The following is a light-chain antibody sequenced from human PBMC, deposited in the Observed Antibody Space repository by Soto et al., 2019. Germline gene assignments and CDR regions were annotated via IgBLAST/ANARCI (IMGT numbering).Light chain of an antibody. V-gene: IGLV1-51*02. CDR1: NSNIGSSY. J-gene: IGLJ2*01. Sequence: QSVLTQPPSVSAAPGQKVSLFCSGTNSNIGSSYVAWYQQLPGTAPRLLIYENDKRPSGVPDRFSGSKSGTSATLGITGLQTGDEADYYCGTWDSSLSAGVFGGGTKVTVL. CDR3: GTWDSSLSAGV. CDR2: END.